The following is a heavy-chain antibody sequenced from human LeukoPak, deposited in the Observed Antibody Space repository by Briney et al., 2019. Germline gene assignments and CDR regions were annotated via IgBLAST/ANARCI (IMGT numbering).Heavy chain of an antibody. CDR3: ARRRNDAFDI. CDR2: IYHSGST. Sequence: SGTLSLTCGVSGGSISSSYWWSLVRQSPGKGLEWIGEIYHSGSTNYNPSLKSRVTISVDQSKNQFSLKLSSVTAADTAVYYCARRRNDAFDIWGQGTMVTVSS. CDR1: GGSISSSYW. J-gene: IGHJ3*02. V-gene: IGHV4-4*02.